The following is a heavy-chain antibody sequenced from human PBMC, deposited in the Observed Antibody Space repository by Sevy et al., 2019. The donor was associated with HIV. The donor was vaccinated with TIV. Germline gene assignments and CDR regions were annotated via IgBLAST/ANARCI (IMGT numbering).Heavy chain of an antibody. Sequence: ASVNVSCKASGYTFTGYYMHWVRQAPGQGLEWMGGINPNSGGTNYAQKFQGRVTMTRETSISTAYMELSRLRSDDTAVYCCARENYGGNSGRRFWFDPWGQGTLVTVSS. V-gene: IGHV1-2*02. J-gene: IGHJ5*02. CDR3: ARENYGGNSGRRFWFDP. CDR2: INPNSGGT. D-gene: IGHD4-17*01. CDR1: GYTFTGYY.